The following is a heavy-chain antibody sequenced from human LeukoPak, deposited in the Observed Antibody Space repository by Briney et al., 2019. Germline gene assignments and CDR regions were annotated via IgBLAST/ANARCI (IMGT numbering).Heavy chain of an antibody. CDR1: GFTFSRYA. J-gene: IGHJ4*02. Sequence: GGSLRLSCAASGFTFSRYAMSWVRQAPGKGLELVSTISWFSGISGSGNNTYYADSVKGRFTISRDNSKNTLYLQMNSLRAEDTAVHYCAKVLSRGSGSYYHTNVYYFDYWGQGTLVTVSS. CDR2: ISGSGNNT. CDR3: AKVLSRGSGSYYHTNVYYFDY. V-gene: IGHV3-23*01. D-gene: IGHD3-10*01.